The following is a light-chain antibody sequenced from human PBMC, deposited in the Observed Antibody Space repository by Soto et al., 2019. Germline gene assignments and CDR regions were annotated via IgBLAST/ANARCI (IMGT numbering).Light chain of an antibody. CDR1: EDVSDY. J-gene: IGKJ4*01. V-gene: IGKV1-33*01. CDR2: DAS. Sequence: DIKMTQSPSSLSASVGDSVTLTCKASEDVSDYVNWDQQKPWRAPKLLIYDASKLETGVPTRFSGSGSGTDFSFTIRDLQPEEFATYYCQLYNNVILSCGGGTMVDI. CDR3: QLYNNVILS.